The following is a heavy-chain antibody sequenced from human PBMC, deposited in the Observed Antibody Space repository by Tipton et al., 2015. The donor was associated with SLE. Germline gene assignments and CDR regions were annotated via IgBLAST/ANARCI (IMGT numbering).Heavy chain of an antibody. Sequence: LRLSCAVYGGSFSGYYWSWIRQPPGKGLEWIGEINHSGSTNYNPSLKSRVTISVDTSKNQFSLKLSSVTAADTAVYYCARDQQGYYFDYWGQGTLVTVSS. V-gene: IGHV4-34*01. CDR3: ARDQQGYYFDY. D-gene: IGHD6-13*01. J-gene: IGHJ4*02. CDR1: GGSFSGYY. CDR2: INHSGST.